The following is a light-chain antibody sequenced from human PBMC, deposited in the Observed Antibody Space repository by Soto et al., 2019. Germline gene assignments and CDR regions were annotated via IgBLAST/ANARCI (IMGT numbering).Light chain of an antibody. CDR3: QHYNNWPRT. CDR1: QSVSTN. Sequence: EIVMTQSPATLSVSPGDRATLSCRATQSVSTNLAWYQQKPGQAPRLLISGASTRATGVPVRFSGSGAGTEFTLTSSSLHSEDFAVYYCQHYNNWPRTFGQGTKVEIK. V-gene: IGKV3-15*01. CDR2: GAS. J-gene: IGKJ1*01.